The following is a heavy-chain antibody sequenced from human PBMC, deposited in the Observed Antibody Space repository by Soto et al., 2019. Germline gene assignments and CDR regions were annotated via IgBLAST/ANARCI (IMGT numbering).Heavy chain of an antibody. J-gene: IGHJ6*02. V-gene: IGHV4-30-4*01. CDR3: ARVPSPFDYYYAMDV. CDR2: IYSSGST. D-gene: IGHD3-16*01. Sequence: SETLSLTCTVSGDSISSGNKYWSWIRQPPGKGLEWIGYIYSSGSTYYNPSLKSRLSISLHTSDNQFSLKIDSVTDADSAVYYCARVPSPFDYYYAMDVWGHGTTVTVSS. CDR1: GDSISSGNKY.